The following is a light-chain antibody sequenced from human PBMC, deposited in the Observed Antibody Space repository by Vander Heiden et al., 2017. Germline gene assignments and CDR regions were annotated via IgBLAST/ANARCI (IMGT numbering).Light chain of an antibody. J-gene: IGLJ2*01. Sequence: QSALTQPASVSGSPGQSIPISCTGTSSDVGSYTLVSWHQQHPGKAPKLMIYEVSKRPSGVSNRFSGSKSGNTASLTISGLQAEDEADYYCCSYAGSSTFVVFGGGTKLTVL. CDR3: CSYAGSSTFVV. CDR2: EVS. CDR1: SSDVGSYTL. V-gene: IGLV2-23*02.